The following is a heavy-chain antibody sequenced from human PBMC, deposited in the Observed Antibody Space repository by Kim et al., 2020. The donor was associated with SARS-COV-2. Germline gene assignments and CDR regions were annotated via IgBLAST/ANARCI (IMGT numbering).Heavy chain of an antibody. CDR3: AKGGGNNYFDF. Sequence: GGSLRLSCAASGFTFSSSAMTWVRQAPGKGLEWVSTINASGYNTYYPDSVKGRFTISRDNSKNTMYLQMDSLRAEDTAVYYCAKGGGNNYFDFWGQGILVTVSS. V-gene: IGHV3-23*01. CDR2: INASGYNT. D-gene: IGHD1-1*01. CDR1: GFTFSSSA. J-gene: IGHJ4*02.